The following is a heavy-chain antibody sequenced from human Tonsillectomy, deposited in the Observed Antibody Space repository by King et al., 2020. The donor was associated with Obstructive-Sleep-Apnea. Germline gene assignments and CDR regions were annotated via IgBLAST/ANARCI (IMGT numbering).Heavy chain of an antibody. CDR1: GFTFGDYA. Sequence: VQLVESGGGLVQPGRSLRLSCIGSGFTFGDYAMSWFRQAPGKGLEWVGFVRSKPYGGTTDYAASVKGRFAISRDDSKSIAYLQMDSLKTDDTALYYCSRDGSYGSGSLTNWFDPWGQGTLVTVS. V-gene: IGHV3-49*03. CDR2: VRSKPYGGTT. J-gene: IGHJ5*02. CDR3: SRDGSYGSGSLTNWFDP. D-gene: IGHD3-10*01.